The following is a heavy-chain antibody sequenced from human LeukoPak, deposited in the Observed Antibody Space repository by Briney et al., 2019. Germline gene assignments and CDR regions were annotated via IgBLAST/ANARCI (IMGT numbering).Heavy chain of an antibody. CDR2: MNPNSGNT. CDR3: ARDDSSGYNFDY. D-gene: IGHD3-22*01. Sequence: TVKVSCKASGYTFTSYDINWVRQATGQGLEWMGWMNPNSGNTGYAQKFQGRVTMTRNTSISTAYMELSSLRSEDTAVYYCARDDSSGYNFDYWGQGTLVTVSS. J-gene: IGHJ4*02. V-gene: IGHV1-8*01. CDR1: GYTFTSYD.